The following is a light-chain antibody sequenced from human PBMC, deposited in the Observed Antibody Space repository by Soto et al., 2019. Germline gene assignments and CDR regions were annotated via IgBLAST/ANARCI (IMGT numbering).Light chain of an antibody. CDR3: GADHGSGRNFFVV. CDR2: VGTGGIVG. Sequence: QLVLTQPPSASASLGASVTLTCTLSSGYSNYKVDWYQQRPGKGPRFVMRVGTGGIVGSKGDGIPDRFSVLGSGLNRSLTIRNIQEEDESDYHCGADHGSGRNFFVVFGGGTKLTVL. CDR1: SGYSNYK. J-gene: IGLJ2*01. V-gene: IGLV9-49*01.